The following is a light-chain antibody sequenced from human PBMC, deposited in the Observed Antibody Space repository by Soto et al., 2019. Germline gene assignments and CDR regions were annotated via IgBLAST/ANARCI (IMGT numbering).Light chain of an antibody. J-gene: IGKJ1*01. V-gene: IGKV3-20*01. CDR2: GVS. CDR3: QQYGSSRT. CDR1: QSVSSSY. Sequence: EIVLTQSPGTLSLSPGERATLSCRASQSVSSSYLAWYQQKPGQAPRLLIYGVSSRATGIPDRFSGSGSGTDSTLTITRLEPEDFAVYYCQQYGSSRTFGQGTKVEIK.